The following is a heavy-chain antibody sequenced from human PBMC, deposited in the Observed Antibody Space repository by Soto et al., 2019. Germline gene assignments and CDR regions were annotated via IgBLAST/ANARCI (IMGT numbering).Heavy chain of an antibody. D-gene: IGHD3-10*01. Sequence: EVQLVESGGGLIQPGGSLRLSCAVSGFTVSNNYMSWVRQAPGKGLEGVSVIYSGGYTAYGDSVKGRFTISRDNSKNTPFFQQITRRAADAAVFYCAAHPGGGGYWGQGTLVTVSS. V-gene: IGHV3-53*01. CDR3: AAHPGGGGY. J-gene: IGHJ4*02. CDR2: IYSGGYT. CDR1: GFTVSNNY.